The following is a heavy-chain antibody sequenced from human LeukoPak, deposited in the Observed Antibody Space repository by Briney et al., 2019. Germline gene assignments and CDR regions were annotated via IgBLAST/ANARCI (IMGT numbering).Heavy chain of an antibody. Sequence: ASVKVSCKASGYTFTSYYMHWVRQAPGQGLEWMGIINPSGGSTSYAQKFQGRVTMTRDTSTSTVYMELSSLRSEDTAVYYCVRDSKYCSGGSCYSNWFDPWGQGTLVTVSS. CDR1: GYTFTSYY. V-gene: IGHV1-46*01. D-gene: IGHD2-15*01. J-gene: IGHJ5*02. CDR2: INPSGGST. CDR3: VRDSKYCSGGSCYSNWFDP.